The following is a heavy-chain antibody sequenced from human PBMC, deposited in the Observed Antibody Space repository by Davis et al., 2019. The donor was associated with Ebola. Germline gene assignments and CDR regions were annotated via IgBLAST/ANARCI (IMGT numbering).Heavy chain of an antibody. CDR2: IWYDGSRK. CDR1: RFTFSSYA. CDR3: AIPDCSGANCYSVYIKN. V-gene: IGHV3-30*04. Sequence: GGSLRLSCAASRFTFSSYAMHWVRQAPDKGLEWVAVIWYDGSRKYYGDSVKGRFTISRDNSNNLLYLQMNSLRAEDTAVYYCAIPDCSGANCYSVYIKNWGQGTLVTVSS. J-gene: IGHJ4*02. D-gene: IGHD2-15*01.